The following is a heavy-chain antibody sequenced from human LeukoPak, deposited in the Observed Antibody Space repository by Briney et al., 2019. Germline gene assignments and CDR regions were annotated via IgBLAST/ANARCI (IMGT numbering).Heavy chain of an antibody. CDR3: ASPQNYDSSGYYVDY. D-gene: IGHD3-22*01. CDR1: GYSFTSYW. J-gene: IGHJ4*02. CDR2: IYPGDSDT. V-gene: IGHV5-51*01. Sequence: XCKGXGYSFTSYWIGWVRQMPGKGLEWMGIIYPGDSDTRYSPSFQGQVTISADKSISTAYLQWSSLKASDTAMYYCASPQNYDSSGYYVDYWGQGTLVTVSS.